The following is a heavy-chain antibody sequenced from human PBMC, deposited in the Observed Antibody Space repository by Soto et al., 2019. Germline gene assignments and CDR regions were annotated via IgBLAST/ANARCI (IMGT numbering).Heavy chain of an antibody. CDR3: ARDQSGSYPNWFDP. D-gene: IGHD1-26*01. J-gene: IGHJ5*02. CDR2: IWYDGSNK. V-gene: IGHV3-33*01. CDR1: GFTFSSYG. Sequence: QVQLVESGGGVVQPGRSLRLSCAASGFTFSSYGMHWVRQAPGKGLEWVAVIWYDGSNKYYADSVKGRFTISRDNSKNTLYLQMNGLRAEDTAVYYCARDQSGSYPNWFDPWGQGTLVTVSS.